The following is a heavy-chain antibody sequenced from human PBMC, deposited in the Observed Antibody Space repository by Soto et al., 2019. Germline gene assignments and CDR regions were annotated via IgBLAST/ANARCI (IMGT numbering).Heavy chain of an antibody. CDR2: IYTSGTT. Sequence: EVQLVESGGGLIQPGGSLRLSCAVSGFTVGSNYMSWVRQAPGKGLEWVSVIYTSGTTFDADSVKGRFTISRDNSKNTLYLQMNSLTDEDTAVYYCAREIRTYQYYGMDVWGQGTTVTVSS. J-gene: IGHJ6*02. CDR1: GFTVGSNY. CDR3: AREIRTYQYYGMDV. V-gene: IGHV3-53*01.